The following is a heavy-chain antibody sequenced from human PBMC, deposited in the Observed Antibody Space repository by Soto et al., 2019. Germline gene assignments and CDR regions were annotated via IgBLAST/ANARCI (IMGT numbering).Heavy chain of an antibody. V-gene: IGHV6-1*01. D-gene: IGHD5-12*01. CDR3: ARENPRGSGYDPFYWYYYGMDV. CDR1: GDSVSSNSAA. J-gene: IGHJ6*02. CDR2: TYYRSKWYN. Sequence: KQSQTLSLTCAISGDSVSSNSAAWNWIRQSPSRGLEWLGRTYYRSKWYNDYAVSVKSRITINPDTSKNQFSLQLNSVTPEDTAVYYCARENPRGSGYDPFYWYYYGMDVWGQGTTVTVSS.